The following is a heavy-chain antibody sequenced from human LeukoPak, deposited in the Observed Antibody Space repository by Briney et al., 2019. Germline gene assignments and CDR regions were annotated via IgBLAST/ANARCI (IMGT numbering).Heavy chain of an antibody. J-gene: IGHJ4*02. CDR3: VRYSGSYFSAFDY. Sequence: PGGSLRLSCPASGSTLSISWIHWVRQAPGKGLVWVSRINSDGSSTIYADSVKGRFTISRDNAKNTLYLQMNSLRAEDTAVYYCVRYSGSYFSAFDYWGQGTLVTVSS. CDR1: GSTLSISW. V-gene: IGHV3-74*01. CDR2: INSDGSST. D-gene: IGHD1-26*01.